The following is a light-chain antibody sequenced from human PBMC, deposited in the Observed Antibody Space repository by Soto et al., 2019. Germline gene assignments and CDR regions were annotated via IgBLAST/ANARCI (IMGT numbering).Light chain of an antibody. V-gene: IGKV1-5*01. CDR1: QFISSW. J-gene: IGKJ1*01. Sequence: DIQMTHSPSTLSASVRDRVTITCRASQFISSWLAWYQQKPGKAPRLLIYDTSTLQSGVPSRFSGSGSGTEFTLTISSLQPDDSATYYCQQYDTHSWTFGHGTRVEI. CDR2: DTS. CDR3: QQYDTHSWT.